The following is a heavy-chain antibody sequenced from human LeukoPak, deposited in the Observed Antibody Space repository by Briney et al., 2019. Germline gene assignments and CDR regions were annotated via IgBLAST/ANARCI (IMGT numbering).Heavy chain of an antibody. J-gene: IGHJ3*02. CDR2: INHSGST. Sequence: SETLSLTCAVSGGSFSGYYWSWIRQPPGKGLEWIGEINHSGSTNYNPSLKSRVTISVDTSKNQFSLKLSSVTAADTGVYYCAKSIGYGLVDIWGQGTMVTVSS. D-gene: IGHD3-10*01. CDR1: GGSFSGYY. V-gene: IGHV4-34*01. CDR3: AKSIGYGLVDI.